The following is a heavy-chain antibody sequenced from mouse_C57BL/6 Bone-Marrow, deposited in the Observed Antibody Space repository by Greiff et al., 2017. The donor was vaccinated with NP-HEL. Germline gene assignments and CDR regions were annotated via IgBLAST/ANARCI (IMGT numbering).Heavy chain of an antibody. Sequence: VQLKESVAELVRPGASVKLSCTASGFNIKNTYMHWVKQRPEQGLEWIGRIDPANGNTKYAPKFQGKATITADTSSNTAYLQLSSLTSEDTAIYYCARGDYDYEGWFAYWGQGTLVTVSA. D-gene: IGHD2-4*01. J-gene: IGHJ3*01. CDR2: IDPANGNT. CDR3: ARGDYDYEGWFAY. CDR1: GFNIKNTY. V-gene: IGHV14-3*01.